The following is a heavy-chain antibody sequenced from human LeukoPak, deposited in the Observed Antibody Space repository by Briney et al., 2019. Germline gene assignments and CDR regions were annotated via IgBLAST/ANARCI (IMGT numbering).Heavy chain of an antibody. Sequence: PGGSLRLSCAASGFTFSSYSMNCVRQAPGKGLEWVSYISSSSSTIYYADSVKGRFTISRDNAKNSLYLQMNSLRAEDTAVYYCARDKGSSSWYEFDYWGQGTLVTVSS. J-gene: IGHJ4*02. D-gene: IGHD6-13*01. CDR1: GFTFSSYS. CDR3: ARDKGSSSWYEFDY. CDR2: ISSSSSTI. V-gene: IGHV3-48*01.